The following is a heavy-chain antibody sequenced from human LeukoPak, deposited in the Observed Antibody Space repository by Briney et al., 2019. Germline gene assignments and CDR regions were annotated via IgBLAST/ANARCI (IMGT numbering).Heavy chain of an antibody. CDR2: VSSGGDT. CDR1: GFTVSSNY. Sequence: GGSLRLSCAASGFTVSSNYMNWVRQAPGKGLEWVSVVSSGGDTYYADSVKGRFTISRDNAKNSLYLQMNSLRAEDTAVYYCARDRVDTAMILFDYWGQGTLVTVSS. D-gene: IGHD5-18*01. V-gene: IGHV3-66*01. CDR3: ARDRVDTAMILFDY. J-gene: IGHJ4*02.